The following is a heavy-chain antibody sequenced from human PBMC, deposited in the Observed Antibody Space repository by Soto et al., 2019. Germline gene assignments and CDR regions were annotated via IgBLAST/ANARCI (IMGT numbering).Heavy chain of an antibody. CDR2: ISGSSRYT. CDR1: GFNFSDHY. J-gene: IGHJ4*02. CDR3: ARHSSGWHYYDY. D-gene: IGHD6-19*01. V-gene: IGHV3-11*06. Sequence: VGSLRLSCAASGFNFSDHYMNWIRQAPGKGLEWVSYISGSSRYTNFADSVKGRFTISRDNAKNSLYLQMNSLRAEDTAVYYCARHSSGWHYYDYWGQGTPVTVSS.